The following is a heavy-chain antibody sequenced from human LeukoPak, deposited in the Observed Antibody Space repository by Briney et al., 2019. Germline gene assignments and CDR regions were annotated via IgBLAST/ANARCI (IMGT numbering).Heavy chain of an antibody. CDR1: GFPISSHY. D-gene: IGHD5-24*01. CDR3: TRTIPPAH. CDR2: IYRSGGT. V-gene: IGHV3-53*01. Sequence: GGSLRLSCTASGFPISSHYISWVRQAPGKGLDWVSVIYRSGGTYFADSVKGRFTISRDDSQNTVSLQMNNLRAEDTAVYYCTRTIPPAHWGQGTLVTVSS. J-gene: IGHJ4*02.